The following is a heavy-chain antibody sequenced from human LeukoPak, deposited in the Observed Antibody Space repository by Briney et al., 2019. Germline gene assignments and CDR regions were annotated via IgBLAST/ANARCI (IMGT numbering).Heavy chain of an antibody. CDR2: IYYTGTT. CDR3: ARALNNRYFDL. V-gene: IGHV4-59*01. D-gene: IGHD1/OR15-1a*01. CDR1: GVSISRYF. Sequence: SETLSLTCSVSGVSISRYFWSWIRQPPGKELEWIGYIYYTGTTNHNPPLKSRVTMSVDTSKSQFSLKLSSVTAADTAVYYCARALNNRYFDLWGRGTLVTVSS. J-gene: IGHJ2*01.